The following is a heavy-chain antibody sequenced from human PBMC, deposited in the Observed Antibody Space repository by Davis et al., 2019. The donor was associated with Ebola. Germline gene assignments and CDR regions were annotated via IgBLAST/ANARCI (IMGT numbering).Heavy chain of an antibody. V-gene: IGHV3-11*01. CDR3: ARGRSGGRIGDAFDV. CDR2: ISFSGGDR. J-gene: IGHJ3*01. D-gene: IGHD1-26*01. Sequence: PGGSLRLSCAASGFAFSDYYMSWIRQAPGKGLEWLSYISFSGGDRYYAGSVEGRFTTSRDNAENSVFLQMNSLRAEDTAVYFCARGRSGGRIGDAFDVWGRGTMVTVSS. CDR1: GFAFSDYY.